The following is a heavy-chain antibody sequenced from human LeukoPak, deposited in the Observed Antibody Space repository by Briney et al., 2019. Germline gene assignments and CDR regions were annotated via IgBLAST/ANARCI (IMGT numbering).Heavy chain of an antibody. CDR1: GFTFSTYG. D-gene: IGHD3-22*01. CDR3: ARDCDTSGYYYCGMDV. V-gene: IGHV3-NL1*01. J-gene: IGHJ6*02. Sequence: GGSLRLSCAASGFTFSTYGMHWVRQAPGKGLEWVSLITGSGSATYYSDSVKGRFTISRDNSKNTLYLQMNSLRTEDTAVYYCARDCDTSGYYYCGMDVWGQGTTVAVSS. CDR2: ITGSGSAT.